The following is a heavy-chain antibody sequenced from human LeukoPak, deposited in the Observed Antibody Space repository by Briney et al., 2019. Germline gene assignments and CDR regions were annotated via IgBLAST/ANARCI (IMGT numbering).Heavy chain of an antibody. CDR2: ISAYSGNT. CDR1: GYTFTNYG. D-gene: IGHD3-22*01. CDR3: ARVDGPYDSSGYYFGEWDY. V-gene: IGHV1-18*01. J-gene: IGHJ4*02. Sequence: ASVKASCKASGYTFTNYGISWVRQAPGQGLEWMGWISAYSGNTNYAQKLQGRVTMATDTSTSTAYMELRSLRSDDTAVYYCARVDGPYDSSGYYFGEWDYWGQGTLVTVSS.